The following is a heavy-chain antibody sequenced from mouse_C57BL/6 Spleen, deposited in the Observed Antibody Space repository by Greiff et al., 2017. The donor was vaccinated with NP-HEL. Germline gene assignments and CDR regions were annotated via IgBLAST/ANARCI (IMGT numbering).Heavy chain of an antibody. D-gene: IGHD3-2*02. CDR1: GYTFTSYW. J-gene: IGHJ4*01. V-gene: IGHV1-64*01. CDR2: IHPNSGST. Sequence: QVQLQQPGAELVKPGASVKLSCKASGYTFTSYWMHWVKQRPGQGLEWIGMIHPNSGSTNYNEKFKSKATLTVDKSSSTAYMQLSSLTSEDSAVYYCARVSSGYGGYAMDYWGQGTSVTVSS. CDR3: ARVSSGYGGYAMDY.